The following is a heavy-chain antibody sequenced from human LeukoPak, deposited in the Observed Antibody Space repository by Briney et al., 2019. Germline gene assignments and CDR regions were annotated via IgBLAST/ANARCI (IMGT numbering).Heavy chain of an antibody. D-gene: IGHD6-6*01. V-gene: IGHV3-43*01. CDR2: ISGDGGST. J-gene: IGHJ4*02. CDR3: AIMSGSWNDY. CDR1: GITFDDFT. Sequence: GGSLRLSCATSGITFDDFTMHWVRQAPGKGLEWVSLISGDGGSTYYGDSVKGRFTISRDNSKNSLYLQLNSLRPEDTAVYYCAIMSGSWNDYWGQEALVTVSS.